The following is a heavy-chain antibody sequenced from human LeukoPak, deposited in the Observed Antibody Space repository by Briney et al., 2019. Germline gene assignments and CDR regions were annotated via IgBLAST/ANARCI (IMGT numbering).Heavy chain of an antibody. V-gene: IGHV3-48*04. CDR2: ISSDSSTI. CDR3: ARSDYYDSSGYYPLEYFDL. J-gene: IGHJ2*01. CDR1: GFTFSSYS. Sequence: PGGSLRLSCAASGFTFSSYSMNWVRQAPGKGLEWVSYISSDSSTIYHADSVKGRFTISRDNAKNSLYLQMNSLRAEDTAVYYCARSDYYDSSGYYPLEYFDLWGRGTLATVSS. D-gene: IGHD3-22*01.